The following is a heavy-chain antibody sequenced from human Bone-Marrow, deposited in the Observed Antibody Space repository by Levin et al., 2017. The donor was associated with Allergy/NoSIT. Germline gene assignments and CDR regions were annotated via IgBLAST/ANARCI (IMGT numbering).Heavy chain of an antibody. CDR2: ISSSSSYI. J-gene: IGHJ3*02. V-gene: IGHV3-21*01. Sequence: KRGESLKISCAASGFTFSSYSMNWVRQAPGKGLEWVSSISSSSSYIYYADSVKGRFTISRDNAKNSLYLQMNSLRAEDTAVYYCARPGIAVAGNAFDIWGQGTMVTVSS. CDR3: ARPGIAVAGNAFDI. CDR1: GFTFSSYS. D-gene: IGHD6-19*01.